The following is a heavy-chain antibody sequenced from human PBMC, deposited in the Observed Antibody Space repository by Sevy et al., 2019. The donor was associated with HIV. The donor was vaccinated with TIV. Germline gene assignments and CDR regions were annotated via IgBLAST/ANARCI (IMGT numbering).Heavy chain of an antibody. D-gene: IGHD3-16*01. CDR3: ARDRGVPRTRGSYQYGMDV. CDR2: ISSSSNFV. V-gene: IGHV3-21*06. Sequence: GGSLRLSCAASGFTFSSYSMNWVRQAPGKGLEWVSSISSSSNFVYQADSVKGRFTISRDNAKNSLFLQMNSLTVEDTAVYYCARDRGVPRTRGSYQYGMDVWGQGTTVTVSS. J-gene: IGHJ6*02. CDR1: GFTFSSYS.